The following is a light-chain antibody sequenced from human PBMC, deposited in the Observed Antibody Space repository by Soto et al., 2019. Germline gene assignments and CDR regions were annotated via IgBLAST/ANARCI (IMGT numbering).Light chain of an antibody. V-gene: IGKV1-5*01. CDR3: QQYEGYPYT. Sequence: DIQMTQSPSTVSAYVGDSVTITCRASQSITTWLAWYQQRPGKAPKLLIYDVSSLQSGVPSRFSGSGSGTEFTLTISSLQPDDFATYYCQQYEGYPYTFGQGTKLEIK. CDR1: QSITTW. CDR2: DVS. J-gene: IGKJ2*01.